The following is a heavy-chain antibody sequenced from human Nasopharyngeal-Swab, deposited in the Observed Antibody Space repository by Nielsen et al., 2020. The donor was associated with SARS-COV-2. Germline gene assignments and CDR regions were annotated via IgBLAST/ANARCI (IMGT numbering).Heavy chain of an antibody. CDR2: ISYSGST. CDR3: ARDGDGYNRNWYFDL. J-gene: IGHJ2*01. D-gene: IGHD5-24*01. V-gene: IGHV4-59*01. Sequence: SETLSLTCSVSGGSISSYFWSWIRQPPGKGLEWIGYISYSGSTNYNPSLKSRLTLSVDTSKHQFSLKLSSVTAADTAVYYCARDGDGYNRNWYFDLWGRGTLVTGSS. CDR1: GGSISSYF.